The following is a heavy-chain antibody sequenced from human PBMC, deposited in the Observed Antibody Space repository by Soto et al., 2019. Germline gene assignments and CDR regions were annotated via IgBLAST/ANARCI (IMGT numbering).Heavy chain of an antibody. CDR1: GFTFSDYY. CDR3: ASKQLVLGDGFDI. CDR2: ISSSSSTI. D-gene: IGHD6-13*01. Sequence: QVQLVESGGGLVKPGGSLRLSCAASGFTFSDYYMSWIRQAPGKGLEWVSYISSSSSTIYYADSVKGRFTISRDNAKNSLYLKMISLRAEDTDVYYCASKQLVLGDGFDIWCQGTMVTVSS. V-gene: IGHV3-11*01. J-gene: IGHJ3*02.